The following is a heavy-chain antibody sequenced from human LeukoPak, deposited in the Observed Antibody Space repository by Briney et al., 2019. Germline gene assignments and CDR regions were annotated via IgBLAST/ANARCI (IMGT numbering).Heavy chain of an antibody. Sequence: PSQTLSLTCAISGDSVSSNSAAWNWTRQSPSRGLEWLGRTYYRSKWYNDYAVSVKSRITINPDTSKNQFSLLLSSVTPEDTAVYYCAGGYSSGGKWFDPWGQGTLVTVSS. V-gene: IGHV6-1*01. J-gene: IGHJ5*02. D-gene: IGHD6-19*01. CDR1: GDSVSSNSAA. CDR3: AGGYSSGGKWFDP. CDR2: TYYRSKWYN.